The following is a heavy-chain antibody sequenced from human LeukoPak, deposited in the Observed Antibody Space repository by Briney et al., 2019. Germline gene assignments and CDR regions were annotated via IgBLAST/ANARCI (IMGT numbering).Heavy chain of an antibody. CDR3: AKDHGLVRRGVDY. J-gene: IGHJ4*02. Sequence: GGSLRLSCAASGFTFSSYAMSWVRQAPGKGLEWVSEISRSGGSTYYADSVKGRFTISRDNSKNTLYLQMNSLRAEDTAVYYCAKDHGLVRRGVDYWGQGTLVTVSS. CDR1: GFTFSSYA. D-gene: IGHD6-19*01. CDR2: ISRSGGST. V-gene: IGHV3-23*01.